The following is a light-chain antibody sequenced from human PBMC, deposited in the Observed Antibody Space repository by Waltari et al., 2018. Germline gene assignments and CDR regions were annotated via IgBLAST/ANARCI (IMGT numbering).Light chain of an antibody. J-gene: IGKJ4*01. V-gene: IGKV1-5*03. CDR1: QTISKY. Sequence: DIQMTQSPYTLSASIGDTVIITCRATQTISKYLAWYQQKPGKAPKLLIYKTSFLEDGVPSRFSGGGSGTEFTLTITSLQPDDFATYYCQQYRDYSLLTFGGWTKVEI. CDR3: QQYRDYSLLT. CDR2: KTS.